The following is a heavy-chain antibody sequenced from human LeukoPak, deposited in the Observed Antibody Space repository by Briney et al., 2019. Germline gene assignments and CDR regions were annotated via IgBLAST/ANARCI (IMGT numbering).Heavy chain of an antibody. J-gene: IGHJ6*02. CDR1: GFTFSSYA. Sequence: GGSLRLSCAASGFTFSSYAMSWVRQAPGKGLERVSFNRDGDTYHADSRKGRLTISRDNSKITLHVHKKRLRGEDTAVYYFNRDHLFYSCDFDLDVWGQGTTVTVSS. CDR2: NRDGDT. CDR3: NRDHLFYSCDFDLDV. V-gene: IGHV3-38-3*01. D-gene: IGHD2-21*01.